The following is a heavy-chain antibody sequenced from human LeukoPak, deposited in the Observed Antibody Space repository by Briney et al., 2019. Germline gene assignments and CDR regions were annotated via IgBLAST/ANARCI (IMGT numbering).Heavy chain of an antibody. J-gene: IGHJ5*02. CDR3: ATHPQLLSGYGFDP. D-gene: IGHD2-2*01. V-gene: IGHV3-23*01. CDR1: GFTFNNYA. Sequence: GGSLRLSCAASGFTFNNYAMSWVRQAPGKGLEWVSAISGSGDTTYYAYSVKGRFTISRDNSKNTLYLQMNSLRAEDTAVYYCATHPQLLSGYGFDPWGQGTLVTVSS. CDR2: ISGSGDTT.